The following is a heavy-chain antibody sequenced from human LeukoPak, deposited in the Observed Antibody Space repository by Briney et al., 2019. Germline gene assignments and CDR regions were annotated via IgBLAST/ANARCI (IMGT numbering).Heavy chain of an antibody. CDR1: GGSISSGGYY. Sequence: PSETLSLTCTVSGGSISSGGYYWSWIRQPPGKGLEWIGYIYHSGSTYYNPSLKSRVTISVDRSKNQFSLKLSSVTAADTAVYYCARVGGNSRGYNWFDPWGQGTLVTVSS. V-gene: IGHV4-30-2*01. CDR2: IYHSGST. D-gene: IGHD1-7*01. CDR3: ARVGGNSRGYNWFDP. J-gene: IGHJ5*02.